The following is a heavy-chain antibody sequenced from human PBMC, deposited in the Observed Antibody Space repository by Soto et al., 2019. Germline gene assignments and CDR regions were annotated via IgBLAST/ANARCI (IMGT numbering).Heavy chain of an antibody. CDR3: AKDRGIAVAGTKSYYYYYGMDV. V-gene: IGHV3-23*01. J-gene: IGHJ6*02. CDR1: GFTFSSYA. Sequence: PGVSLRLSCAASGFTFSSYAMSWVRQAPGKGLEWVSAISGSGASTYYADSVKGRFTISRDNSKNTLYLQMNSLRAEDTAVYYCAKDRGIAVAGTKSYYYYYGMDVWGQGTTVTVSS. CDR2: ISGSGAST. D-gene: IGHD6-19*01.